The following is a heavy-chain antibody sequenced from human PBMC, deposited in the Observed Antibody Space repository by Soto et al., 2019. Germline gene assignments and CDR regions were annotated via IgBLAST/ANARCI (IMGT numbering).Heavy chain of an antibody. CDR3: ASSDGGSTIDY. J-gene: IGHJ4*02. Sequence: SETLSLTCSVSGGSISSSSYYWGWIRQPPGKGLQWIGTIYYSGSTYYNPSLKSRVTISVDTSKNQFSLKLSSVAAADTAVYYCASSDGGSTIDYWGQGALVTVSS. V-gene: IGHV4-39*01. CDR2: IYYSGST. CDR1: GGSISSSSYY.